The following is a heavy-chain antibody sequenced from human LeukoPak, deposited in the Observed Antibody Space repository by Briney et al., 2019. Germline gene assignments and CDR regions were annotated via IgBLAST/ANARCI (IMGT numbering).Heavy chain of an antibody. CDR3: ARDRGHIAARPGVGVDWFDP. J-gene: IGHJ5*02. D-gene: IGHD6-6*01. CDR2: IIPILGIA. CDR1: GGTFSSYA. V-gene: IGHV1-69*04. Sequence: GSSVKVSCKASGGTFSSYAISWVRQAPGQGLEWMGRIIPILGIANYAQKFQGRVTITADKSTSTAYMELSSLRSEDTAVYYCARDRGHIAARPGVGVDWFDPWGQGTLVTVSS.